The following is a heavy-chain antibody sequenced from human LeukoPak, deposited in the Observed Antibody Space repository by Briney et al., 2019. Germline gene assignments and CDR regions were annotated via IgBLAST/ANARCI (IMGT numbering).Heavy chain of an antibody. CDR1: GYTFTSYD. CDR2: MNPNSGNT. J-gene: IGHJ6*03. V-gene: IGHV1-8*01. D-gene: IGHD1-26*01. Sequence: ASVKVSCKASGYTFTSYDINWVRQATGQGLEWMGWMNPNSGNTGYAQKFQGRVTMTRNTSISTAYMELSSLRSEDTAVYYCARGQGWELLRYMGVWGKGTTVTVSS. CDR3: ARGQGWELLRYMGV.